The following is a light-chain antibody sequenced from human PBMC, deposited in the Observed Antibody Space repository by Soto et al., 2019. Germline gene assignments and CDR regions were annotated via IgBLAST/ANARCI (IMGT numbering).Light chain of an antibody. CDR2: EVS. CDR3: SSYTSSSTLV. Sequence: QSVLTQPASVSGSPGQSLTISCPGTSSDVGGYNYVSWYQPHPGKAPKLMIYEVSNRPSGVSNRFSGSKYGNTASLTIYGLQAEDEADYYCSSYTSSSTLVFGGGTKVIVL. V-gene: IGLV2-14*01. J-gene: IGLJ2*01. CDR1: SSDVGGYNY.